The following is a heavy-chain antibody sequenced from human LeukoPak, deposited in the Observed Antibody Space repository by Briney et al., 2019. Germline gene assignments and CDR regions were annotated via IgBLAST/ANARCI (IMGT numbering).Heavy chain of an antibody. J-gene: IGHJ3*02. CDR3: ARGFSFDI. Sequence: SQTLSLTCAISGDSVSSNSVTWNWIRQSPSRGLEWLGRTYYRSTWYNDYAVSVRGRITVNPDTSKNQFSLKLSSVTAADTAVYYCARGFSFDIWGQGTMVTVSS. D-gene: IGHD3-3*01. CDR2: TYYRSTWYN. V-gene: IGHV6-1*01. CDR1: GDSVSSNSVT.